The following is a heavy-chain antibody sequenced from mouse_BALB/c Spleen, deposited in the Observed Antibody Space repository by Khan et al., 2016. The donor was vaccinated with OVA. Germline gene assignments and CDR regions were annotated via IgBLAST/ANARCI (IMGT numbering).Heavy chain of an antibody. CDR2: ISYSGST. Sequence: EVKLLESGPGLVKPSQSLSLTCTVTGYSITSDYAWNWIRQFPGNKLEWMGYISYSGSTNYTPSLKSRISITRDTSKNQFFLQLNSVTTEDTATNYCARVYGGDFDYWGQGTTLTVSS. CDR1: GYSITSDYA. V-gene: IGHV3-2*02. J-gene: IGHJ2*01. D-gene: IGHD2-10*02. CDR3: ARVYGGDFDY.